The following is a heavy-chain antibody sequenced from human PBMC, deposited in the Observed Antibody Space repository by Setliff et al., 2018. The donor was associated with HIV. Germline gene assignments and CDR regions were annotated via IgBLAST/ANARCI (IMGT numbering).Heavy chain of an antibody. D-gene: IGHD1-26*01. J-gene: IGHJ5*02. CDR1: GFTFSDYW. CDR2: IRHDGNQI. CDR3: ANLWEVGA. Sequence: GGSLRLSCAASGFTFSDYWMDWVRQAPGKGLEWVAAIRHDGNQIYYVDSVKGRFTISRDNARTSVYLEMNDLGVEDTAVYLCANLWEVGAWGQGTLVTVSS. V-gene: IGHV3-7*03.